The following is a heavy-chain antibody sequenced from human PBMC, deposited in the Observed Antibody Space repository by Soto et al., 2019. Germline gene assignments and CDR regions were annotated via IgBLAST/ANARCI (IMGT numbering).Heavy chain of an antibody. CDR1: GFTFSSYG. Sequence: QVQLVESGGGVVQPGRSLRLSCAASGFTFSSYGMHWVRQAPGKGLEWVAVMWYDGSNKYYADSVKGRFTISRDNSKNTLYLQMNSLRAEDTAVYYCARDPGASLVYFDYWGQGTLVTVSS. CDR2: MWYDGSNK. J-gene: IGHJ4*02. V-gene: IGHV3-33*01. D-gene: IGHD2-8*02. CDR3: ARDPGASLVYFDY.